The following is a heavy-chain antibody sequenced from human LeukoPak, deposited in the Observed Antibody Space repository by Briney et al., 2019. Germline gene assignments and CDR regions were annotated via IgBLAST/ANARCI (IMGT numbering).Heavy chain of an antibody. CDR1: GGTFSSYA. D-gene: IGHD3-22*01. V-gene: IGHV1-69*13. CDR2: IIPIFGTA. J-gene: IGHJ3*02. Sequence: VKVSCKASGGTFSSYAISWVRQAPGQGLEWMGGIIPIFGTANYAQKFQGRVTITTDESTSTAYIELSSLRSEDTAVYYCARGDSSGYYYSGGAFDIWGQGTMVTVSS. CDR3: ARGDSSGYYYSGGAFDI.